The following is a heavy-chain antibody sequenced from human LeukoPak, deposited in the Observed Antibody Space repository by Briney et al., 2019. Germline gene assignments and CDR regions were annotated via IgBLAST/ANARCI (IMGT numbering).Heavy chain of an antibody. CDR1: GFTFSAST. V-gene: IGHV3-73*01. D-gene: IGHD1-26*01. Sequence: PGGSLRLSCAASGFTFSASTMHWVRQASGQGLDWLGRIRIKANNYATAYAASVQGRFTISRDDSKNTAYLQMNSLKTEDTALYYSTSVLGATFDYCAQGTLVTVSS. CDR2: IRIKANNYAT. CDR3: TSVLGATFDY. J-gene: IGHJ4*02.